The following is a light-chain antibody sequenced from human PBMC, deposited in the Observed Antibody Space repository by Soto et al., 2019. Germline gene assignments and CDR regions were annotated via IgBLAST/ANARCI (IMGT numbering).Light chain of an antibody. V-gene: IGKV3-20*01. CDR2: GAS. CDR1: QSVDSSY. J-gene: IGKJ2*01. CDR3: QQYGSSPPYT. Sequence: EIVLTQSPGTLSLSQGERATLSCRASQSVDSSYLAWYQQKTGQAPRLLIYGASSRATGIPDRFRGSGSGTDFTLTISRLEPEDFAVYYCQQYGSSPPYTFGQGTKLEIK.